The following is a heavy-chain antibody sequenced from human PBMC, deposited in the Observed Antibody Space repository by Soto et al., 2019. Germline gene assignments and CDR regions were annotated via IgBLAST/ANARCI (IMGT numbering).Heavy chain of an antibody. D-gene: IGHD6-19*01. J-gene: IGHJ4*02. Sequence: PSETLSLTCTVSGGSIRSSDYYWSWIRQHPGKGLEWIGEIYHSGSTYFNPSLKSRVTMSVDRSTNQFSLKLSSVTAADTAVYYCASRVSDYFDYWGQGTPVTVSS. CDR3: ASRVSDYFDY. V-gene: IGHV4-39*07. CDR1: GGSIRSSDYY. CDR2: IYHSGST.